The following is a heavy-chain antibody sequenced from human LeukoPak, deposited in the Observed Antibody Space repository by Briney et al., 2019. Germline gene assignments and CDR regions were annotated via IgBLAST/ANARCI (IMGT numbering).Heavy chain of an antibody. J-gene: IGHJ4*02. CDR2: MYNSGST. Sequence: SETLSLTCTVSGGSISGSYWSWIRQPPAKGLEWIAYMYNSGSTNYNPSLKSRVTISIDTSKNQFSLTLSSLTAAGTAIYYCARGIESYGDYGYWGQGILVTVSS. D-gene: IGHD4-17*01. CDR1: GGSISGSY. CDR3: ARGIESYGDYGY. V-gene: IGHV4-59*01.